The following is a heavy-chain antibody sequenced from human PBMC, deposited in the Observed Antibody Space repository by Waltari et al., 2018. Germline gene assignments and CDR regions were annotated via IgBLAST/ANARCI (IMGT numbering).Heavy chain of an antibody. CDR3: AXXLDGDWIXAFYFDY. J-gene: IGHJ4*02. CDR2: ISGXGRTS. D-gene: IGHD4-17*01. CDR1: GFXFKGFP. V-gene: IGHV3-23*01. Sequence: EVQLLESGGTSQQLGGSXRLSCSASGFXFKGFPMPGVRQARGKGLEWGASISGXGRTSFYAXSVKXRFXISXXXYXNTLYLQXXXLRAXDTAFYYCAXXLDGDWIXAFYFDYWGXGTLVTV.